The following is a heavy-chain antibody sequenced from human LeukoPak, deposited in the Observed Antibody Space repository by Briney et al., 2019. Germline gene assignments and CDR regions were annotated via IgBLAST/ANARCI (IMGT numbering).Heavy chain of an antibody. J-gene: IGHJ4*02. CDR2: ISSSSSYI. Sequence: GGSPRLSCAASGFTFSSYSMNWVRQAPGKGLEWVSSISSSSSYIYYADSVKGRFTISRDNAKNSLYLQMNSLRAEDTAVYYCAREGYCSGGSCPYYFDYWGQGTLVTVSS. CDR1: GFTFSSYS. CDR3: AREGYCSGGSCPYYFDY. V-gene: IGHV3-21*01. D-gene: IGHD2-15*01.